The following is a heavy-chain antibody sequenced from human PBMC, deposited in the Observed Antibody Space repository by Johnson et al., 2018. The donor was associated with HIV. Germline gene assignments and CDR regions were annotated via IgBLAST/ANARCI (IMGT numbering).Heavy chain of an antibody. CDR2: IGPAGDT. D-gene: IGHD6-13*01. Sequence: GGLIQPGGSLRLSCAASGFTFSNYDMHWVRQTTGKGLEWVSAIGPAGDTYYPGSVKGRFTISRENAKNSLYLQMNSLRAEDTAVDYCVRGGLYSSPTWKAAFDICGQWTMVTVAS. J-gene: IGHJ3*02. V-gene: IGHV3-13*01. CDR3: VRGGLYSSPTWKAAFDI. CDR1: GFTFSNYD.